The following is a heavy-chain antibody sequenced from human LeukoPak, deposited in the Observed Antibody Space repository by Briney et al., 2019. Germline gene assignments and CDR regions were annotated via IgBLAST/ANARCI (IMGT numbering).Heavy chain of an antibody. J-gene: IGHJ3*02. D-gene: IGHD3-22*01. CDR1: GFTFSSYS. CDR2: ISSSSSTM. Sequence: GGSLRLSCAASGFTFSSYSMNWVRQAPGKGLEWVSYISSSSSTMYYADSVKGRFTISRDNAKNSLYLQMNSLRDEDTAVYYCARSYYYDSSGYYFDIWGQGTMVTVSS. CDR3: ARSYYYDSSGYYFDI. V-gene: IGHV3-48*02.